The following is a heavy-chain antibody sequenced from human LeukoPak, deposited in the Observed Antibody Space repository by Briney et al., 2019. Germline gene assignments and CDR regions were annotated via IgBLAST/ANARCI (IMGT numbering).Heavy chain of an antibody. Sequence: PSETLSLTCSVSGGSIGNYYWNWIRQFPGKGLQRIGFINYSGSTNYNPSLKSRVSMSVDTSRNQLSLKLSSVTAADTAVYYCARALGSKNAFDVWGQGTAATVSS. V-gene: IGHV4-59*08. CDR1: GGSIGNYY. J-gene: IGHJ3*01. D-gene: IGHD4-11*01. CDR2: INYSGST. CDR3: ARALGSKNAFDV.